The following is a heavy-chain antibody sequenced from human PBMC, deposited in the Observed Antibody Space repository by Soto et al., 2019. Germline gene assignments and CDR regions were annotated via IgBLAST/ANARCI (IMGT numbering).Heavy chain of an antibody. Sequence: QVQLQQWGAGLLKPSETLSLTCAVYGGSFSGYYWSWIRQPPGKGLEWIGEIKHSGNTNYNQSLKSRVTISVDTSKNQFYLKLSSVTAADTAVYYCARAGEYQLLLKDYYYYYMDVWGKGTTVTVSS. CDR1: GGSFSGYY. J-gene: IGHJ6*03. CDR2: IKHSGNT. CDR3: ARAGEYQLLLKDYYYYYMDV. V-gene: IGHV4-34*01. D-gene: IGHD2-2*01.